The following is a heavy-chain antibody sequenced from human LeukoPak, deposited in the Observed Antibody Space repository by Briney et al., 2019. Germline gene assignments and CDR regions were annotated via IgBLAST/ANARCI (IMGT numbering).Heavy chain of an antibody. J-gene: IGHJ4*02. D-gene: IGHD3-9*01. CDR2: IKQDGSEK. CDR1: GFTFSSYW. V-gene: IGHV3-7*01. Sequence: GESLRLSCAASGFTFSSYWMSWVRQAPGKGLEWVANIKQDGSEKYYVDSVKGRFTISRDNAKNSLYLQMNSLRAEDTAVYYCARDSPYYDILTTLNFDYWGQGTLVTVSS. CDR3: ARDSPYYDILTTLNFDY.